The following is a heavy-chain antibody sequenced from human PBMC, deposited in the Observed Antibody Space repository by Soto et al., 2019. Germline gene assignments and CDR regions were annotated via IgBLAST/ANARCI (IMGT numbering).Heavy chain of an antibody. J-gene: IGHJ4*02. V-gene: IGHV4-61*08. D-gene: IGHD3-10*01. CDR3: ARVRWVRGVLSSPLNDY. CDR2: IYYSGST. CDR1: GDSISRGAYY. Sequence: PSETLSLTCTVSGDSISRGAYYWSWIRQPPGKGLEWIGYIYYSGSTNYNPSLKSRVTISVDTSKNQFSLKLSSVTAADTAVYYCARVRWVRGVLSSPLNDYWGQGTLVTVSS.